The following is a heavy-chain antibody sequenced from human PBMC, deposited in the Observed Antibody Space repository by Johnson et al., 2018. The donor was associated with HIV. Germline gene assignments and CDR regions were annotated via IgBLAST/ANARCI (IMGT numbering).Heavy chain of an antibody. J-gene: IGHJ3*02. CDR1: GFTFSSYG. V-gene: IGHV3-30*03. CDR2: ISYDGSNK. D-gene: IGHD3-10*01. Sequence: QVQLVESGGGVVQPGRSLRLSCAASGFTFSSYGMHWVRQAPGKGLEWVAVISYDGSNKYNADSVKGRFTISRDNSKNTLYLQMNSLRAEDTAVYYCARQYYGSGTDAFDIWGQGTMVTVSS. CDR3: ARQYYGSGTDAFDI.